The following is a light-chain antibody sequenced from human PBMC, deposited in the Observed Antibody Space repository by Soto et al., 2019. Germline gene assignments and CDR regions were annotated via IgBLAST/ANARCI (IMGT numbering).Light chain of an antibody. J-gene: IGKJ3*01. CDR2: GAF. CDR3: QQLNNYPPFT. CDR1: QDIKTY. Sequence: IQLTQSPSSLSASIGDSVSITCRASQDIKTYVAWYQQKPGKAPKLLIYGAFTLQSGVPSRFNGSGSGTDFTLTISRLQPEDFATYYCQQLNNYPPFTFGPGTTVDLE. V-gene: IGKV1-9*01.